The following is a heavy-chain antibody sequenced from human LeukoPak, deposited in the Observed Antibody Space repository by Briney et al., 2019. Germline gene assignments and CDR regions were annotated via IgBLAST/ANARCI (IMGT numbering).Heavy chain of an antibody. V-gene: IGHV4-34*01. Sequence: PSETLSLTCAVYGGIFNGYYWSWIRQPPGKGLEWIGSIYHSGSTYYNPSLKSRVTISVDTSKNQFSLKLSSVTAADTAVYYCARVVPAAMSFDYWGQGTLVTVSS. CDR1: GGIFNGYY. CDR2: IYHSGST. J-gene: IGHJ4*02. D-gene: IGHD2-2*01. CDR3: ARVVPAAMSFDY.